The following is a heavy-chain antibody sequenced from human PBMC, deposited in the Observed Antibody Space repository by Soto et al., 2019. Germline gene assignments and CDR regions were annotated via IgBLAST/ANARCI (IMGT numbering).Heavy chain of an antibody. Sequence: QVQLQESGPGLVKPSQTLSLTCTVSGGSISSGDYYWSWIRQPPGKGLEWIGYIYYSGSTYYNPSLKSRVTISVDTSKNQFSLKLSSVTATDTAVYYCARGHLSNYYGSVGTVWGQGTTVTVSS. CDR1: GGSISSGDYY. J-gene: IGHJ6*02. V-gene: IGHV4-30-4*01. D-gene: IGHD3-10*01. CDR2: IYYSGST. CDR3: ARGHLSNYYGSVGTV.